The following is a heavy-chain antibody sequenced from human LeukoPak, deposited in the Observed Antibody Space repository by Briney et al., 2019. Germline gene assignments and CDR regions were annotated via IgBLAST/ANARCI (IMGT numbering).Heavy chain of an antibody. CDR3: ARAPYYDFWSGYSSDY. CDR1: GYTFTNYG. Sequence: PVASVKVSCKASGYTFTNYGISWVRQAPGQGLEWMGWISAYNGNTKYAQKFQGRVTMTTDTSTSTAYMELRSLRSDDTAVYYCARAPYYDFWSGYSSDYWGQGTLVTVSS. J-gene: IGHJ4*02. CDR2: ISAYNGNT. D-gene: IGHD3-3*01. V-gene: IGHV1-18*01.